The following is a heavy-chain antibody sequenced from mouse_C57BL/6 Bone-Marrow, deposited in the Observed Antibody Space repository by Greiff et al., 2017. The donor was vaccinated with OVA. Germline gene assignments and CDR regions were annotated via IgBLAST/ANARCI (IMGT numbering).Heavy chain of an antibody. CDR3: VSLLYYYGRGY. CDR1: GFSFNTYA. J-gene: IGHJ2*01. Sequence: EVQLVESGGGLVQPKGSLKLSCAASGFSFNTYAMNWVRQAPGKGLEWVARIRSKSNNYATYYADSVKDRFTISRDDSESMLYLQMNNLKTEDTAMYYCVSLLYYYGRGYWGQGTTLTVSS. D-gene: IGHD1-1*01. CDR2: IRSKSNNYAT. V-gene: IGHV10-1*01.